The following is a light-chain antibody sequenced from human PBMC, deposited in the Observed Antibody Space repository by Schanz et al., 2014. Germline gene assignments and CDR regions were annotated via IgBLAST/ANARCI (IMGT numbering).Light chain of an antibody. CDR3: QQRSNWPPVT. CDR1: QSVSSY. V-gene: IGKV3-11*01. J-gene: IGKJ3*01. Sequence: EIVLTQSPATLSLSPGERATLSCRASQSVSSYLAWYQQKPGQAPRLLIYDASNRATGIPARFSGSGSGTDFTLTISSLEPEDFAVYYCQQRSNWPPVTFGPGTKVDLK. CDR2: DAS.